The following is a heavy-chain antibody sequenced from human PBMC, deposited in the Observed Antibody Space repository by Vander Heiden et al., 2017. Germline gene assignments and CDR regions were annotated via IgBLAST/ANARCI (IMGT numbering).Heavy chain of an antibody. Sequence: EVQLVESGGGLVTPGGSLRRSCAASGLTFSGYGMHWVRQAPGKGLVWVSRINSDGSTTHYADSVKGRFTISRDNAKNTLYLQMNSLTAEDTAVYYCARDVQLWSGGGKFWGQGTLVTVSS. CDR2: INSDGSTT. J-gene: IGHJ4*02. CDR1: GLTFSGYG. CDR3: ARDVQLWSGGGKF. D-gene: IGHD5-18*01. V-gene: IGHV3-74*01.